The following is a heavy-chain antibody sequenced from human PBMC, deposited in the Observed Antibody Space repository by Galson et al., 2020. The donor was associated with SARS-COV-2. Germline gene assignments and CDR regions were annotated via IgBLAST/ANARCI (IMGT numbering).Heavy chain of an antibody. D-gene: IGHD5-18*01. Sequence: ASVKVSCKVSGYTLTELSMHWVRQAPGKGLEWMGGFDPEDGETIYAQKFQVRVTMTEDTSTDTAYMEMSSLRSEDMAVYYCATDRGYSYGYLFSGFDPWGQGTLVTVSS. CDR3: ATDRGYSYGYLFSGFDP. V-gene: IGHV1-24*01. J-gene: IGHJ5*02. CDR1: GYTLTELS. CDR2: FDPEDGET.